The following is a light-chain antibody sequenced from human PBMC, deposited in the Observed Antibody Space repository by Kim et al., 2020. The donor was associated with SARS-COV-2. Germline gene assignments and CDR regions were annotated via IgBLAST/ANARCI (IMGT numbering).Light chain of an antibody. Sequence: SPGERATLSCRASQSVSSIYLAWYQQKPGQAPRLLIYDASNRATGIPDRFSGSGSGTDFTLTISRLEPEDCAVYYCHQYGTSPWTFGQGTKVDIK. CDR1: QSVSSIY. CDR2: DAS. J-gene: IGKJ1*01. CDR3: HQYGTSPWT. V-gene: IGKV3-20*01.